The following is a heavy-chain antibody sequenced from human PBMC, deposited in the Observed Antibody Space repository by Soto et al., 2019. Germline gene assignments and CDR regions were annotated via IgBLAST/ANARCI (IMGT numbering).Heavy chain of an antibody. V-gene: IGHV3-30*18. J-gene: IGHJ4*02. CDR3: AKDRGYSGSYYVFDY. CDR2: VSYDGSNK. Sequence: QVQLVESGGGVVQPGRSLRLSCAASGFTFGIYGMHWVRQAPGKGLEWVALVSYDGSNKDYVDSVKGRFTISRDNSKNTLYLQMNSLRAEDTAVYYCAKDRGYSGSYYVFDYCGQGTLVTVSS. D-gene: IGHD1-26*01. CDR1: GFTFGIYG.